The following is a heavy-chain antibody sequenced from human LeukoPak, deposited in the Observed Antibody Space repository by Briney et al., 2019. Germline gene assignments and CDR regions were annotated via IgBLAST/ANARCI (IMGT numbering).Heavy chain of an antibody. V-gene: IGHV3-30-3*01. Sequence: GGSLRLSCAASGFTFNSYAMPWVRQAPGRGLEGVAVISYDGSNKYYADSVKGRFTISRDNSKNTLYLQINSLRAEDTAVYYCARDKGKYDSSGYANWGQGTLVTVSS. CDR2: ISYDGSNK. D-gene: IGHD3-22*01. J-gene: IGHJ4*02. CDR1: GFTFNSYA. CDR3: ARDKGKYDSSGYAN.